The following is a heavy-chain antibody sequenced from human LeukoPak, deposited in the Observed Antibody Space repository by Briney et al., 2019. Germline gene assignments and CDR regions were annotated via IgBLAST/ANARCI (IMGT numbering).Heavy chain of an antibody. CDR3: AIGGTGQYCTSSTCYVY. V-gene: IGHV3-23*01. J-gene: IGHJ4*02. CDR1: GFAFSSYA. CDR2: LSGGNGYT. D-gene: IGHD2-2*01. Sequence: GGSLRLSCAASGFAFSSYAMSWVRQAPGKGLEWVSVLSGGNGYTYYADSVKGRFAISRDNSKNTPYLRMDSLRAEDTAVYYCAIGGTGQYCTSSTCYVYWGQGTPVTVSS.